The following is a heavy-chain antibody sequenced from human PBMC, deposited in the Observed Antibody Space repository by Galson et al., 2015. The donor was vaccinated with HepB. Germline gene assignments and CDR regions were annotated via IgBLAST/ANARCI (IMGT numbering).Heavy chain of an antibody. V-gene: IGHV5-51*03. CDR2: IYPGDSDT. CDR3: VRMYCGGDCSPSYWYFDL. J-gene: IGHJ2*01. CDR1: GYSFTSYW. D-gene: IGHD2-21*02. Sequence: QSGAEVKKPGESLKISCKGSGYSFTSYWIGWVRQMPGKGLEWMGIIYPGDSDTRYSPSFQGQVTISADKSISTAYLQWSSLKASDTAMYYCVRMYCGGDCSPSYWYFDLWGRGTLVTVSS.